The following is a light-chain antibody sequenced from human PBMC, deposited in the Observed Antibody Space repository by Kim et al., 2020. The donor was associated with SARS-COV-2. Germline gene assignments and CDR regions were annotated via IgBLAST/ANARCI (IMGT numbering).Light chain of an antibody. CDR1: QSISSN. J-gene: IGKJ2*01. V-gene: IGKV3-15*01. Sequence: EIVMTQSPGTLSVSPGERATLSGRASQSISSNLAWYQQKPGQPPRLLISGASTRATGIPARCSGSGSGTEFSLTISSLQSEDFEVYYCQKYYNWYKFGQGTKLEI. CDR3: QKYYNWYK. CDR2: GAS.